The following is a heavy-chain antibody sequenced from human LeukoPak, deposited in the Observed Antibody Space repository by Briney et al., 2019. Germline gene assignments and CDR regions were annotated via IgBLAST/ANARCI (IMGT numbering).Heavy chain of an antibody. J-gene: IGHJ4*02. CDR1: GFTFATYA. Sequence: PGGSLRLSCAASGFTFATYALTWVRQAPGKGLEWVSAISGSGATTFYADSVKGRFTVYRDNSKNTLYLQMNSLRAEDTAVFYCARDRGGLRYTDYWGQGTLVTVSS. D-gene: IGHD5-12*01. CDR2: ISGSGATT. CDR3: ARDRGGLRYTDY. V-gene: IGHV3-23*01.